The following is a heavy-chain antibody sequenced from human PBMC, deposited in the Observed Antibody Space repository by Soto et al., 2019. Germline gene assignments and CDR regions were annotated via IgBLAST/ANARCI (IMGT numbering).Heavy chain of an antibody. CDR2: ISSNGGST. J-gene: IGHJ4*02. CDR1: GFTFSSYA. Sequence: GGSLRLSCSASGFTFSSYAMHWVRQAPGKGLEYVSAISSNGGSTYYADSVKGRFTISRENSKNTLYLQMSSLRAEDTAVYYCVKDLVGIVVVVASDYWGQGTLVTVSS. D-gene: IGHD2-15*01. V-gene: IGHV3-64D*08. CDR3: VKDLVGIVVVVASDY.